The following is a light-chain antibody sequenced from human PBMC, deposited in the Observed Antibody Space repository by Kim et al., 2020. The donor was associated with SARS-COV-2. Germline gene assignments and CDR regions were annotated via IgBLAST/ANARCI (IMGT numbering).Light chain of an antibody. CDR2: YDS. CDR3: QVWDSAVV. V-gene: IGLV3-21*04. J-gene: IGLJ2*01. CDR1: NIGSKS. Sequence: VSVAPGKTARITCGGNNIGSKSVPWYQQKPGQAPVLVIYYDSDRPSGIPERFSGSNSGNTATLTISRVEAGDEADYYCQVWDSAVVFSGGTQLTVL.